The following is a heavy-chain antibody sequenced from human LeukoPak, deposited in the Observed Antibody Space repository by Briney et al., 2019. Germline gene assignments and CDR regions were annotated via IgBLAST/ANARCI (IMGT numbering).Heavy chain of an antibody. V-gene: IGHV4-59*01. Sequence: SETLSLTCTVSGGSISSYYWSWIRQPPGKGLEWIGYIYYSGSTNYNPSLTSRVTISVDTSKNQFSLKLSSVTAADTAVYYCARDGCPTTKSGCVGNWFDPWGQGTLVTVSS. CDR2: IYYSGST. CDR3: ARDGCPTTKSGCVGNWFDP. D-gene: IGHD1-26*01. J-gene: IGHJ5*02. CDR1: GGSISSYY.